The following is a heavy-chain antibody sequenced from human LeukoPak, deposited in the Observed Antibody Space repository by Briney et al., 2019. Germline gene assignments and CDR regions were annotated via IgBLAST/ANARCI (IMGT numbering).Heavy chain of an antibody. J-gene: IGHJ4*02. Sequence: ASVKVSCKASGYTFTSYYMHWVRQAPGQGLEWMGIINPSGGSTSYAQKFQGRVTMTRDTSTSTVYIELSSLRSEDTAVYYCARVGDSSGYYPLVDYWGQGTLVTVSS. V-gene: IGHV1-46*01. D-gene: IGHD3-22*01. CDR3: ARVGDSSGYYPLVDY. CDR2: INPSGGST. CDR1: GYTFTSYY.